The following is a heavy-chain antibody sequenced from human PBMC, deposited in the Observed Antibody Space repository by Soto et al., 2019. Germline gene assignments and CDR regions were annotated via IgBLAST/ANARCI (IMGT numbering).Heavy chain of an antibody. V-gene: IGHV1-46*01. CDR1: GYTFTSYY. J-gene: IGHJ6*02. CDR3: GYGSGSYSNRYGMDV. CDR2: INPSGGST. Sequence: QVQLVQSGAEVKKPGASVKVSCNASGYTFTSYYMHWVRHAPGQGLEWMGIINPSGGSTSYAQKFQGRVTMTRDTSTSTVYMELSSLRSEDTAVYYCGYGSGSYSNRYGMDVWGQGTTVTVSS. D-gene: IGHD3-10*01.